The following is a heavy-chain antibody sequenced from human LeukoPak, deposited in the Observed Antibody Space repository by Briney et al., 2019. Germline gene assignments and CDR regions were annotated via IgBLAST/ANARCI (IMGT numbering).Heavy chain of an antibody. J-gene: IGHJ4*02. CDR2: ISSSGSTI. CDR3: AVSLYSPGGFDF. CDR1: GFTFSSYE. D-gene: IGHD5-12*01. V-gene: IGHV3-48*03. Sequence: GGSLRLSCAASGFTFSSYEMNWVRQAPGKGLEWVSYISSSGSTIYYADSVKGRFTISRDNSKNTLYLQMNSLRAEDTAVYYCAVSLYSPGGFDFWGQGTRVTVSS.